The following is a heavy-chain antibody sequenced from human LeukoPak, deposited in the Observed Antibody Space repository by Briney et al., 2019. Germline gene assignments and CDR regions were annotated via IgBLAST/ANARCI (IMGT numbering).Heavy chain of an antibody. J-gene: IGHJ5*02. V-gene: IGHV4-59*08. CDR3: ARLKSVNWFDP. CDR2: IYYSGST. CDR1: GGSISSYY. Sequence: SETLSLTCTVSGGSISSYYWSWIRQPPGKGLEWIGYIYYSGSTNYNPSLKSRVTISVDTSKNQFSLKLSSVTAADTAVYYCARLKSVNWFDPWGQGALVTVSS.